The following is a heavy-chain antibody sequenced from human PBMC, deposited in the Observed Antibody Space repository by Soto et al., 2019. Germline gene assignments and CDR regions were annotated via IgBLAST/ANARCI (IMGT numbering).Heavy chain of an antibody. CDR3: ANGPVVGANYKYYDMDV. D-gene: IGHD1-26*01. CDR1: GFTFSSHA. Sequence: PGGSLRLSCAGSGFTFSSHAMTWVRQAPGKGLEWVAVISYDGSNKYYADSVKGRFTISRDNSKNTLYLQMDNLRAEDTAHYFCANGPVVGANYKYYDMDVWGRGTTVTVSS. CDR2: ISYDGSNK. J-gene: IGHJ6*02. V-gene: IGHV3-30-3*02.